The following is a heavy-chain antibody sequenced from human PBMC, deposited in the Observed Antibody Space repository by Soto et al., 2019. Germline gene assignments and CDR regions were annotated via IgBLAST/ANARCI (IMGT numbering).Heavy chain of an antibody. CDR3: APHVYCSGGSCQYDAFAI. J-gene: IGHJ3*02. V-gene: IGHV3-23*01. CDR1: GITFSNYM. Sequence: EVQVLESGGGLVQPGGSLRLSCEASGITFSNYMMTWIRQAPGKGLEWVSTITAGGDGTYYADSVKGRFTMSRETSKNTLYLQMNSLRAEDTAVYYCAPHVYCSGGSCQYDAFAIRGQGTMVTVSP. D-gene: IGHD2-15*01. CDR2: ITAGGDGT.